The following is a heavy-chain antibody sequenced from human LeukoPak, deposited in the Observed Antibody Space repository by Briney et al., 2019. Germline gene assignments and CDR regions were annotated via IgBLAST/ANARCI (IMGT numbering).Heavy chain of an antibody. Sequence: PGGSLRLSCAASGFTFSSYGMHWVRQAPGKGLEWVAFIRYDGSNKYYADSVKGRFTISRDNSKNTLYLQMNSLRAEDTAVYYCAREGYYYDSSGYFWGQGTLVTVSS. CDR3: AREGYYYDSSGYF. V-gene: IGHV3-30*02. J-gene: IGHJ4*02. CDR1: GFTFSSYG. CDR2: IRYDGSNK. D-gene: IGHD3-22*01.